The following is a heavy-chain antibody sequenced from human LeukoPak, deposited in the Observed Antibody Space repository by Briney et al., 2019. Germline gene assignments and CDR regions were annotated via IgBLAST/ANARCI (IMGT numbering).Heavy chain of an antibody. J-gene: IGHJ4*02. CDR2: IYYSGST. V-gene: IGHV4-59*01. CDR1: GGSISSYY. D-gene: IGHD3-10*01. Sequence: SETLSLTCTVSGGSISSYYWSWIRQPPGKGLEWIGYIYYSGSTNYNPSLKSRVTISVDTSKNQFSLKLSSVTAADTAVYYCAGRHGSGSYSFYFDYWGQGTLVTVSS. CDR3: AGRHGSGSYSFYFDY.